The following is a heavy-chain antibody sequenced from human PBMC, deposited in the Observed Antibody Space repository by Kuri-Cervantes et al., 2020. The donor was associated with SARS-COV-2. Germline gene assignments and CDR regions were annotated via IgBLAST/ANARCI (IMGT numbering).Heavy chain of an antibody. D-gene: IGHD4-17*01. Sequence: LKISCAASGFTFSSYAMSWVRQAPGKGLEWVSAISGSGGSTYYADSVKGRFTISRDNSKNTLYLQMNSLRAEDTAVYYCASKLRHGAAPYYYYGMDVWGQGTTVTVSS. CDR3: ASKLRHGAAPYYYYGMDV. J-gene: IGHJ6*02. CDR2: ISGSGGST. CDR1: GFTFSSYA. V-gene: IGHV3-23*01.